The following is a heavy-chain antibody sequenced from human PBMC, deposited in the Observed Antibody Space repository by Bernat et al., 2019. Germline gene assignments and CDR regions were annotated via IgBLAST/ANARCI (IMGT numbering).Heavy chain of an antibody. CDR1: GFTFTDYY. D-gene: IGHD2-15*01. CDR2: ISSSSTYT. J-gene: IGHJ4*02. V-gene: IGHV3-11*06. Sequence: VQLVESGGGLVKPGGSLRLSCAASGFTFTDYYMSWIRQAPGKGLEWVSYISSSSTYTNYAGSVKGRFTISRDNAKNSLYLQMNSLRPEDTAVYYCARERGRGTCYSCSPYYFDYWGQGTLVTVSS. CDR3: ARERGRGTCYSCSPYYFDY.